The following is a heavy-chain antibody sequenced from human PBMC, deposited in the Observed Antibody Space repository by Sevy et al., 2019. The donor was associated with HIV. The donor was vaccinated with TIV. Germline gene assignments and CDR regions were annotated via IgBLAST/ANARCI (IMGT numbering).Heavy chain of an antibody. J-gene: IGHJ3*02. CDR1: GYSFTNYW. CDR2: IYPGDSDT. CDR3: ARGGDGYNSGGLDAFDI. D-gene: IGHD5-12*01. V-gene: IGHV5-51*01. Sequence: GESLKISCKDSGYSFTNYWIGWVRQMPGKGLEWMGIIYPGDSDTRYSPSFQGQVTISADKSISTAYLQWSSLKASDTAMYYCARGGDGYNSGGLDAFDIWGQGIMVTVSS.